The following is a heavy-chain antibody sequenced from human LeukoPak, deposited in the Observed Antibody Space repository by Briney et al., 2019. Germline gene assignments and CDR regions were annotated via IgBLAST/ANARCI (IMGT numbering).Heavy chain of an antibody. J-gene: IGHJ4*02. Sequence: SETLSLTCTVSGGSISSSSYYWGWIRQPPGKGLEWIGSIYYSGSTYYNPSLKSRVTISVDTSKNQFSLKLSSVTAADTAVYYLARGYYDSSGYYQSTIFYYWGQGTLVTVSS. CDR1: GGSISSSSYY. CDR2: IYYSGST. CDR3: ARGYYDSSGYYQSTIFYY. D-gene: IGHD3-22*01. V-gene: IGHV4-39*07.